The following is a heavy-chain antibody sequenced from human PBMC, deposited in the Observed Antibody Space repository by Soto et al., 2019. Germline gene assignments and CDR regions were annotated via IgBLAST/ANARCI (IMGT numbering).Heavy chain of an antibody. V-gene: IGHV4-4*02. CDR1: GGSISSSNW. D-gene: IGHD3-3*01. CDR2: IYHSGST. CDR3: ARENTSGGYDFWSGYRYYYGMDV. J-gene: IGHJ6*02. Sequence: SETLSLTCAVSGGSISSSNWWSWVRQPPGKGLEWIGEIYHSGSTNYNPSLKSRVTISVDKSKNQFSLKLSSVTAADTAAYYCARENTSGGYDFWSGYRYYYGMDVWGQGTTVTVSS.